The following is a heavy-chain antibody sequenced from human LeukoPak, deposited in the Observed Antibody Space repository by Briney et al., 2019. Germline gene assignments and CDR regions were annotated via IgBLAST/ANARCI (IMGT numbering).Heavy chain of an antibody. CDR2: ISSSGSTI. CDR3: ARDSAIGSYYYGMDV. V-gene: IGHV3-11*01. CDR1: GFTFSDYY. D-gene: IGHD2-21*01. Sequence: GGSLRLSYAASGFTFSDYYMSWIRQAPGKGLEWVSYISSSGSTIYYADSVKGRFTISRDNAKNSLYLQMNSLRAEDTAVYYCARDSAIGSYYYGMDVWGQGTTVTVSS. J-gene: IGHJ6*02.